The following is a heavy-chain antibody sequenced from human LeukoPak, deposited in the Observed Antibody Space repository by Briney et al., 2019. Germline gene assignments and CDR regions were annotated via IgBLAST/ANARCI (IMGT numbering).Heavy chain of an antibody. CDR2: INAGNGNT. CDR3: ARGDYGDYVYWFDP. CDR1: GYTFTSYA. V-gene: IGHV1-3*03. J-gene: IGHJ5*02. D-gene: IGHD4-17*01. Sequence: ASVKVSCKASGYTFTSYAMHWVRQAPGQRLEWMGWINAGNGNTKYSQEFQGRVTITRDTSASTAYMELSSLRSEDMAVYYCARGDYGDYVYWFDPWGQGTLVTVSS.